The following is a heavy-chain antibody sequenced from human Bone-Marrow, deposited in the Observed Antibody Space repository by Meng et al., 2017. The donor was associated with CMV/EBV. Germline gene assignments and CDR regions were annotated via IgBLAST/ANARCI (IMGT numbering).Heavy chain of an antibody. D-gene: IGHD3-3*01. CDR2: IYSGGST. V-gene: IGHV3-53*01. CDR3: ARVFTFFGVVIGAFDI. J-gene: IGHJ3*02. Sequence: GESLKISCAASGFIFSSYAMHWFRQAPGKGLEWVSVIYSGGSTYYADSVKGRFTISRDNSKNTLYLQMNSLRAEDTAVYYCARVFTFFGVVIGAFDIWGQGTMVTVSS. CDR1: GFIFSSYA.